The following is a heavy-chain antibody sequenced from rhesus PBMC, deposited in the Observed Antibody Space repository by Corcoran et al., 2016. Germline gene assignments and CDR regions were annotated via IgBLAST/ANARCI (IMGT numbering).Heavy chain of an antibody. V-gene: IGHV4-106*01. CDR2: IYGSGGST. Sequence: QVQLQESGPGLVKPSETLSLTCVVSGASISSPYYSPWFLQPPGKGMEWIGNIYGSGGSTNYNPSLKNRVTISIDTSKNQFSLKLSSVTAADTALYYCVTTGSTFDYWAQGVLVTVSS. J-gene: IGHJ4*01. CDR3: VTTGSTFDY. CDR1: GASISSPYY. D-gene: IGHD3-34*01.